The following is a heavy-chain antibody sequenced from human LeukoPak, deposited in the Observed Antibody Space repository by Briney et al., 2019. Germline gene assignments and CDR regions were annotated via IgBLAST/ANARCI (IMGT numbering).Heavy chain of an antibody. CDR3: AKDAMDYGWFDP. J-gene: IGHJ5*02. Sequence: GGSLRLSCAASGFTFSSYGMHWVRQAPGKGLEWVAVISYDGSNKYYADSVKGRFTISRDNSKNTLYLQMNSLRAEDTAVYYCAKDAMDYGWFDPWGHGTLVTVSS. CDR2: ISYDGSNK. D-gene: IGHD4/OR15-4a*01. V-gene: IGHV3-30*18. CDR1: GFTFSSYG.